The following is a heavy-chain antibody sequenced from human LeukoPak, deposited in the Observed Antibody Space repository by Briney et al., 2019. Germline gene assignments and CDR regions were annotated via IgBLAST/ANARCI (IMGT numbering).Heavy chain of an antibody. J-gene: IGHJ6*03. D-gene: IGHD3-10*01. V-gene: IGHV4-59*01. Sequence: SETLSLTCTVSGVSISSYYWSWIRQPPGKGLECIGYIYYSGSTNYNPSLESRVTISVATSKNHFSLKLSSVTAADTAVYYCARVFDSGSQAYFYYMDVWGEGTTVTISS. CDR3: ARVFDSGSQAYFYYMDV. CDR2: IYYSGST. CDR1: GVSISSYY.